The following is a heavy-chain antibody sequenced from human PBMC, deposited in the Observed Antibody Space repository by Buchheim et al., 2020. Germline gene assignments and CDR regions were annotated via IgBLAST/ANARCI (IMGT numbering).Heavy chain of an antibody. CDR1: ELNVSTNY. Sequence: EVQLVESGGGLVQPGGSLRISCAASELNVSTNYISWVRQAPGKGLEWVSIIFSGGGTSYADSVKGRFTISRDSSKNTLYVQMNFLRAEDTAVYYCARSIVAGHDAFDVWGQGT. D-gene: IGHD6-19*01. V-gene: IGHV3-66*01. J-gene: IGHJ3*01. CDR2: IFSGGGT. CDR3: ARSIVAGHDAFDV.